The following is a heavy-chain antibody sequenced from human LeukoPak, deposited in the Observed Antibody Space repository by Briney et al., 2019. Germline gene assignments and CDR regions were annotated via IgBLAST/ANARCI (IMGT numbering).Heavy chain of an antibody. D-gene: IGHD3-16*02. CDR1: GFTFSSYS. CDR2: ISSSSSYI. V-gene: IGHV3-21*01. J-gene: IGHJ3*02. Sequence: PGGSLRLSCAASGFTFSSYSMNWVRQAPGKGLEWVSSISSSSSYIYYADSVKGRFTISRDNAKNSLYLQMNSLRAEDTAVYYCARRGHDVTFRGVIVSFDAFDIWGQGTMVTVSS. CDR3: ARRGHDVTFRGVIVSFDAFDI.